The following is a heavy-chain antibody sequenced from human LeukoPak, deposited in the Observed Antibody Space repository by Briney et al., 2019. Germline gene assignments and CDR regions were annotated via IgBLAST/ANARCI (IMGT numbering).Heavy chain of an antibody. D-gene: IGHD1-7*01. V-gene: IGHV4-38-2*01. CDR2: IYHSGST. J-gene: IGHJ5*02. Sequence: PSETLSLTCAVSGYSISSGYYWGWIRQPPGKGLEWIGSIYHSGSTYYNPSLKSRVTISVDTSKNQFSLKLSSVTAADTAVYYCARVQSEALGTANWFDPWGQGTLVTVPS. CDR1: GYSISSGYY. CDR3: ARVQSEALGTANWFDP.